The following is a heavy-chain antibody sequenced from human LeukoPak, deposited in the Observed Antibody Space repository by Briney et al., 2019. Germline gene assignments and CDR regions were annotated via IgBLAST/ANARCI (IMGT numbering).Heavy chain of an antibody. CDR2: ISGSAVDT. D-gene: IGHD7-27*01. Sequence: GGSLRLFCAASGFTFSSYAMSWGRQTPGKGLEWVSAISGSAVDTWYADSVKGRFTISRDNSKDTLYLQMNSLRAEDTAVYYCARVPRTGDWDYWGQGTLVTVSS. V-gene: IGHV3-23*01. CDR1: GFTFSSYA. CDR3: ARVPRTGDWDY. J-gene: IGHJ4*02.